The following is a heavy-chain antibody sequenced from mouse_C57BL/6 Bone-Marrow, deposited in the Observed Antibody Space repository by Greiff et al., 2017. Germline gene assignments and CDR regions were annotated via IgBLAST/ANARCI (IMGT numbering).Heavy chain of an antibody. V-gene: IGHV1-50*01. D-gene: IGHD1-1*01. J-gene: IGHJ2*01. Sequence: VQLQQPGAELVKPGASVKLSCKASGYTFTSYWMQWVKQRPGQGLEWIGEIDPSDSYTNYNQKFKGKATLTVDTSSSTAYMQLSSLTSEDSAVYYCAREGDYYGSSCVGYYFDYWGQGTTLTVSS. CDR3: AREGDYYGSSCVGYYFDY. CDR2: IDPSDSYT. CDR1: GYTFTSYW.